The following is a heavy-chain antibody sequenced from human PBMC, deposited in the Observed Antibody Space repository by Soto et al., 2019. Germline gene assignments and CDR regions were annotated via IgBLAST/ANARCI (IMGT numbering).Heavy chain of an antibody. V-gene: IGHV3-30-3*01. J-gene: IGHJ4*02. CDR3: ARDPAPPDNANLTGYFHFDY. CDR1: GFSFSTYA. CDR2: ISYDGDHK. D-gene: IGHD3-9*01. Sequence: QVQLVESGGGVVQPGRSLRLSCAASGFSFSTYAMHWVRQTPGKGLEWVAVISYDGDHKYYTDSVKGRFTISRDNSKNTLYLLMNSLRSEDTAIYYCARDPAPPDNANLTGYFHFDYWGQGTLVTVSS.